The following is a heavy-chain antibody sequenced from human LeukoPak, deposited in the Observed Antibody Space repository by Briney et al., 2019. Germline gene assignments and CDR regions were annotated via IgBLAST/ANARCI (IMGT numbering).Heavy chain of an antibody. Sequence: GGSLRLSCTASGFTFKNYAINWVRQAPGKGLEWVSRISGSGTTTDYADSVRGRFTVSRDNSKNTVYLQMTSLRAEDTAIYYCAKDSDISAFFDYWGQGTPVTVSS. CDR3: AKDSDISAFFDY. D-gene: IGHD2-15*01. CDR2: ISGSGTTT. V-gene: IGHV3-23*01. CDR1: GFTFKNYA. J-gene: IGHJ4*02.